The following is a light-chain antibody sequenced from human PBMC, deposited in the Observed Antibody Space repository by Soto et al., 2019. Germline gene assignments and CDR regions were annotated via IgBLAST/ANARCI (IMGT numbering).Light chain of an antibody. V-gene: IGLV2-8*01. J-gene: IGLJ1*01. Sequence: QSALTQPPSASGSPGQSVTISCTGTSSDVGGYNYVSWYQQHPGKAPKLMIYEVSKRPSGVPDRFSGSKSGNTAYLTVSGLQAEDEADYYCSSYAGSNIFFGTGTKVTVL. CDR3: SSYAGSNIF. CDR2: EVS. CDR1: SSDVGGYNY.